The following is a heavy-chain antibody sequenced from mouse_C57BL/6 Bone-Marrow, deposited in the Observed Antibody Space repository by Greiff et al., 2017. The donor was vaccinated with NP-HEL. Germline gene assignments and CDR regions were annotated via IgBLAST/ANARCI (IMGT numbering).Heavy chain of an antibody. CDR2: SRNKANDYTT. V-gene: IGHV7-1*01. CDR3: ARDGTTVPSMDY. CDR1: GFTFSDFY. Sequence: DVMLVESGGGLVQSGRSLRLSCATSGFTFSDFYTEWVRQAPGKGLEWIAASRNKANDYTTEYSASVKGRFIVSRDTSQSILYLQMNALRAEDTAIYYCARDGTTVPSMDYWGQGTSVTVSS. D-gene: IGHD1-1*01. J-gene: IGHJ4*01.